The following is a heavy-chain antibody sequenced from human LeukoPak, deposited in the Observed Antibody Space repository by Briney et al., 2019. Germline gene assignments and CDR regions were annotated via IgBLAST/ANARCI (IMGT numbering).Heavy chain of an antibody. CDR2: FDLEDGET. V-gene: IGHV1-24*01. CDR3: ATDFFASSVACTTNYFDY. Sequence: ASVKVSCKVSGYTLTELSMHWVRQAPGKGVEWMGGFDLEDGETIYAQMLQGRVTMTEDTSTDTAYMKLSSLRSEDTAVYYCATDFFASSVACTTNYFDYWGQGTLVTVSS. CDR1: GYTLTELS. D-gene: IGHD6-19*01. J-gene: IGHJ4*02.